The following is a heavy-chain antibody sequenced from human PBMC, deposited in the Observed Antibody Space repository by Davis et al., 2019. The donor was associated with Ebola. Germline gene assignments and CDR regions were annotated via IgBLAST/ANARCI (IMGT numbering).Heavy chain of an antibody. D-gene: IGHD6-19*01. CDR1: GGSITRGGYY. J-gene: IGHJ6*03. V-gene: IGHV4-31*03. Sequence: PSETLSLTCTVSGGSITRGGYYWNWIRQLPGKGLEWIGNIYYSRETNYNPSLKSRVTISIDTSKNQFALKMSSVTAADTAVYYCATATSNGWPLGHYYMHVWGKGTTVTVSS. CDR2: IYYSRET. CDR3: ATATSNGWPLGHYYMHV.